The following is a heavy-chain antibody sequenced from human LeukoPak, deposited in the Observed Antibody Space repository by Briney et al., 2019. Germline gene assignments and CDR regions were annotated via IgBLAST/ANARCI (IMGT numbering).Heavy chain of an antibody. V-gene: IGHV1-18*01. CDR2: ISAYNGAT. D-gene: IGHD4-11*01. Sequence: ASVKVSCKASGYTFTLYGISWVRQAPGQGLKWMGWISAYNGATNYAQKLQDRVTMTTDTSTSTAYMELRSLRSDDTAVYYCARGEAYSNYEDYWGQGTLVTVSS. J-gene: IGHJ4*02. CDR1: GYTFTLYG. CDR3: ARGEAYSNYEDY.